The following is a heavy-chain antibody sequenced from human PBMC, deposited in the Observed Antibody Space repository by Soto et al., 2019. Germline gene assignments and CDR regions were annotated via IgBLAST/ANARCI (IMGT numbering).Heavy chain of an antibody. CDR1: GFTFSSYG. CDR2: ISYDGINK. J-gene: IGHJ4*02. Sequence: GGSLRLSCAASGFTFSSYGMHWVRQAPGEGLEWLAVISYDGINKYYADSVKGRFTISRDNSKNTLYVQMNSLRAEDTAVYYCAKEGDTSMAYYFDYWGQGTLVTVSS. CDR3: AKEGDTSMAYYFDY. D-gene: IGHD5-18*01. V-gene: IGHV3-30*18.